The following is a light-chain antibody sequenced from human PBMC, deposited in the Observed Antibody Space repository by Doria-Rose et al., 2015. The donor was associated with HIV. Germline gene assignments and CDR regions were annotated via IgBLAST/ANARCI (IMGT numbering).Light chain of an antibody. CDR2: DGS. J-gene: IGKJ1*01. V-gene: IGKV3-20*01. Sequence: EIVLTQSPGTLSLSPGERATLSCRASQGFSSTYLAWYQQKPGQAPSLLIYDGSTRATGIPDRFSASGSGTDFTLTINGLEPEDFALYYCHQYGTSWTFGQGTKVEI. CDR3: HQYGTSWT. CDR1: QGFSSTY.